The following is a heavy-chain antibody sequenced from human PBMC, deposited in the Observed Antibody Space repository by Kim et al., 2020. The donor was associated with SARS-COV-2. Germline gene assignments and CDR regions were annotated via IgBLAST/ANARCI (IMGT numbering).Heavy chain of an antibody. V-gene: IGHV1-69*01. D-gene: IGHD6-13*01. J-gene: IGHJ3*02. CDR3: AREYIAAAGTTGDDAFDI. Sequence: GRVTITADESTSTAYMELSSLRSEDTAVYYCAREYIAAAGTTGDDAFDIWGQGTMVTVSS.